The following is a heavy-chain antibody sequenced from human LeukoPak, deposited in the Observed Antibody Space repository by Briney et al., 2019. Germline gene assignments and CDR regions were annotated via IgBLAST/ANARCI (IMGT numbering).Heavy chain of an antibody. CDR1: GYTFTGYY. Sequence: ASVKVSCKASGYTFTGYYMHWVRQAPGQGLEWMGRINPNIGGTNYAQKFQGRVTMTRDTSISTAYMELSRLRSDDTAVYYCARVGAETYYYDSSGYRPFDYWGQGTLVTVSS. CDR3: ARVGAETYYYDSSGYRPFDY. J-gene: IGHJ4*02. CDR2: INPNIGGT. V-gene: IGHV1-2*06. D-gene: IGHD3-22*01.